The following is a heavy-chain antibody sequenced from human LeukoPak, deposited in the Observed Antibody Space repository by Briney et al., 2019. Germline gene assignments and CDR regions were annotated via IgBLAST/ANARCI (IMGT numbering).Heavy chain of an antibody. J-gene: IGHJ4*02. D-gene: IGHD3-16*01. CDR1: GYSISSGYY. CDR2: INHSGST. Sequence: SETLSLTCTVSGYSISSGYYWGWIRQPPGKGLEWIGEINHSGSTNYNPSLKSRVTISVDTSKNQFSLKLSSVTAADTAVYYCAALGWGRDYWGQGTLVTVSS. V-gene: IGHV4-38-2*02. CDR3: AALGWGRDY.